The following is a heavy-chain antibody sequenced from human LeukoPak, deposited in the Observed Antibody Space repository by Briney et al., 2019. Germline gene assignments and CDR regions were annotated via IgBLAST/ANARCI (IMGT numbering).Heavy chain of an antibody. V-gene: IGHV1-2*04. CDR1: GYSFTGCY. CDR3: ARGMDLLGLYYFDY. J-gene: IGHJ4*02. CDR2: IHPNSGGT. D-gene: IGHD1-26*01. Sequence: ASVKVSCKTSGYSFTGCYVHWVRQAPGQGLEWMGWIHPNSGGTNYAQRFHDWVTMTRDTSTRTAYMELRLRSDDTAVYYCARGMDLLGLYYFDYWGQGTLVSVSS.